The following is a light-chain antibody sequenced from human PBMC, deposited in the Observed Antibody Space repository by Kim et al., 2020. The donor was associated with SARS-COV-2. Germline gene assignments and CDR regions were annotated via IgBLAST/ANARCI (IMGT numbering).Light chain of an antibody. CDR2: QDS. Sequence: VSPGQTGSITCSGDKLGDKFACWYQQKPRQSPVLVIYQDSKRPSGIPERFSGSNSGNTATLTISGTQAMDEADYYCQAWDSSTNWVFGGGTQLTVL. V-gene: IGLV3-1*01. CDR1: KLGDKF. J-gene: IGLJ3*02. CDR3: QAWDSSTNWV.